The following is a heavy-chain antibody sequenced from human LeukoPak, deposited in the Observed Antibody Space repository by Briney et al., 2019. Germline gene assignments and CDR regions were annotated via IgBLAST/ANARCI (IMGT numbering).Heavy chain of an antibody. CDR3: AREVSDYYDSSGLYYFDY. J-gene: IGHJ4*02. Sequence: GGSLRLSCAASGFTFSSYSMNWVRQAPGKGLEWVAVIWYDGSNKYYADSVKGRFTISRDNSKNTLYLQMNSLRAEDTAVYYCAREVSDYYDSSGLYYFDYWGQGTLVTVSS. CDR2: IWYDGSNK. CDR1: GFTFSSYS. D-gene: IGHD3-22*01. V-gene: IGHV3-33*08.